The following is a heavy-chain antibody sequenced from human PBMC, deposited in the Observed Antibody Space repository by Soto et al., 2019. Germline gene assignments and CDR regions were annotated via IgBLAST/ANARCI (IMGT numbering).Heavy chain of an antibody. Sequence: ASVKVSCTASGYTFTDYYIHWVRQAPGQGLEWMGWVNPNSGGTNYAQKFQGWVTMTRDTSITTVYMELSSLKSDDMAVYYCAREGAATDNYGMDVWGQGTTVTVSS. V-gene: IGHV1-2*04. CDR2: VNPNSGGT. J-gene: IGHJ6*02. CDR3: AREGAATDNYGMDV. D-gene: IGHD2-15*01. CDR1: GYTFTDYY.